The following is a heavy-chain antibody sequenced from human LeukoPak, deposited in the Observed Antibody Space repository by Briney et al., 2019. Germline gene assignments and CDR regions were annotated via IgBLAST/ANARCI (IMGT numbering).Heavy chain of an antibody. D-gene: IGHD3-22*01. Sequence: PGGSLRLSCAPSGFTFDDYGMHWARQAPGKGLEWDAGINWNSGSIDYADSVKGRFTISRDNAKNSLDLQMNSLRIEDTALYYCAKGDSSGYYSALDYWGQGTLVTVSS. CDR2: INWNSGSI. CDR1: GFTFDDYG. V-gene: IGHV3-9*01. CDR3: AKGDSSGYYSALDY. J-gene: IGHJ4*02.